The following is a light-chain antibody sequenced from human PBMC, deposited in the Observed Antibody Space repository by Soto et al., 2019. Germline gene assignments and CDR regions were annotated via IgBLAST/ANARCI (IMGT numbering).Light chain of an antibody. Sequence: EIVLTQSPGTLSLSPVERATLSCRASQSVSSSYLAWYQQKPGQPPRLLIYGASSRDTGIPDRFSGSGSGTEFTRTISRLQPEDFAVYYCQQCDSTPRTFGQGTRVDIK. CDR2: GAS. CDR3: QQCDSTPRT. J-gene: IGKJ5*01. CDR1: QSVSSSY. V-gene: IGKV3-20*01.